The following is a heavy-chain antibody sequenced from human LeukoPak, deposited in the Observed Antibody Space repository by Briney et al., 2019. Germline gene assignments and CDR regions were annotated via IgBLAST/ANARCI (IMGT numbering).Heavy chain of an antibody. Sequence: PGGSLRLSCAASGFTFSSYAMTWVRQAPGQGLEWVSAISGSAGSTYYADSVKGRFTISRDNSKNTVYLQMNTLRAEDTAVYYCAKIITGTTFPKYYFEYWGQGTLVIVSS. J-gene: IGHJ4*02. V-gene: IGHV3-23*01. CDR3: AKIITGTTFPKYYFEY. D-gene: IGHD1-7*01. CDR1: GFTFSSYA. CDR2: ISGSAGST.